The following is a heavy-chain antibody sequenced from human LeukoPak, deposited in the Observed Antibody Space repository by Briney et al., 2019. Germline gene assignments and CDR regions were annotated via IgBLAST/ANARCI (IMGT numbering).Heavy chain of an antibody. CDR3: ARGSRQWLAQYAFDY. D-gene: IGHD6-19*01. J-gene: IGHJ4*02. Sequence: SVKVSCKASGGTFSSYAISWVRQAPGQGLEWMGGIIPIFGTANYAQKFQGRVTITADESTSTAYMELSSLRSEDTAVYYCARGSRQWLAQYAFDYWGQGTLVTVSS. CDR2: IIPIFGTA. CDR1: GGTFSSYA. V-gene: IGHV1-69*13.